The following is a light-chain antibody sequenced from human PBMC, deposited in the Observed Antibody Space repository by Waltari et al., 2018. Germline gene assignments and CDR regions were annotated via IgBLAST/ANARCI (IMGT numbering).Light chain of an antibody. Sequence: QSVLTQPPSASAPPGQRVTISCSGSSSNIGSNYVYWYQQFPGTAPKLLIYRNNQRPSGVPDRFSGSKSGTSASLAISGLRSEDEADYYCASWDDSLSGSYVFGAGTTVTVL. CDR1: SSNIGSNY. V-gene: IGLV1-47*01. J-gene: IGLJ1*01. CDR3: ASWDDSLSGSYV. CDR2: RNN.